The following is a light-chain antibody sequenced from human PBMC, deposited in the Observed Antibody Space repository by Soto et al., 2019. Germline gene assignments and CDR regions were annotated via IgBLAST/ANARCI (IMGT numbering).Light chain of an antibody. CDR1: QDIRTE. CDR3: LQDYNYPRT. J-gene: IGKJ2*01. Sequence: AIQMTQSPSSLSASVGDRVTITCRSSQDIRTELGWYQQRPGKAPNLLIYGASILQTGVPSRFSVSGSGTDFFLTISSPQPEDVATYFCLQDYNYPRTFGQGTKLQIK. CDR2: GAS. V-gene: IGKV1-6*01.